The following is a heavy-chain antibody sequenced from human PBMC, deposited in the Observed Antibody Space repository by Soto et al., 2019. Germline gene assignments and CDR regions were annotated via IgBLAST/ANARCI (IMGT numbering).Heavy chain of an antibody. CDR3: AHPRGYGVFDAYDI. Sequence: GGSLRLSCAASGFTFSTYAMSWVRQAPGKGLEWVSAISATTGDTYHADSVRGRFTISRDNSMNALYLQMNSLRVEDTAVYYCAHPRGYGVFDAYDIWGQGTMVTVSS. CDR1: GFTFSTYA. V-gene: IGHV3-23*01. D-gene: IGHD4-17*01. CDR2: ISATTGDT. J-gene: IGHJ3*02.